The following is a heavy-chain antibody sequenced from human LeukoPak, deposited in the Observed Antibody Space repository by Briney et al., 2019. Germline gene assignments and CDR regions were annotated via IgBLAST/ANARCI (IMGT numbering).Heavy chain of an antibody. CDR2: ISGSGGST. J-gene: IGHJ4*02. D-gene: IGHD3-22*01. CDR3: AKGDSGGYYYDY. Sequence: GGSLRPSCAASGFTFSSYAMSWVRQAPGKGLEWVSAISGSGGSTYYADSVKGRFTISRDNSKNTLYLQMNSLRAEDTAVYYCAKGDSGGYYYDYWGQGTLVTVSS. V-gene: IGHV3-23*01. CDR1: GFTFSSYA.